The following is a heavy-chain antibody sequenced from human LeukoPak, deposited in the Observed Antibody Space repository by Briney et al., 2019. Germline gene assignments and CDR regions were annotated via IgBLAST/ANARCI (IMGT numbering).Heavy chain of an antibody. CDR2: IIPIFGTA. D-gene: IGHD2-21*01. J-gene: IGHJ4*02. Sequence: SVKVSCTASGGTFSSYAISWVRQAPGQGLEWMGGIIPIFGTANYAQKFQGRVTITADESTSTAYMELSSLRSEDTAVYYCARGGSCGGDCLEYWGQGTLVTVSS. V-gene: IGHV1-69*13. CDR3: ARGGSCGGDCLEY. CDR1: GGTFSSYA.